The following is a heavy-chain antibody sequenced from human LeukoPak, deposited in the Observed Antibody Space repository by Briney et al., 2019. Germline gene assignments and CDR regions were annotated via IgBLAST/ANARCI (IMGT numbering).Heavy chain of an antibody. D-gene: IGHD4-11*01. CDR1: GFTFSSYA. CDR2: ISGSGGST. CDR3: ARGAWMTTDGMDV. V-gene: IGHV3-23*01. J-gene: IGHJ6*02. Sequence: GGSLRLSCAASGFTFSSYAMSWVRQAPGKGLEWVSAISGSGGSTYYADSVKGRFTISRDKSKNTLHLQMNSLRAEDTALYYCARGAWMTTDGMDVWDQGTTVTVSS.